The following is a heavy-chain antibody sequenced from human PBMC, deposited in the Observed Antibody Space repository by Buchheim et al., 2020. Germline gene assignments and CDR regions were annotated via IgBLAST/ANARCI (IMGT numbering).Heavy chain of an antibody. V-gene: IGHV3-30*18. D-gene: IGHD4-17*01. J-gene: IGHJ4*02. CDR2: ISYDGSNK. CDR3: AKGTEDYGDHYFDY. Sequence: QVQLVESGGGVVQPGRSLRLSCAASGFTFSSYGMHWVRQAPGKGLEWVAVISYDGSNKYYADSVKGRFTISRDNSKNTLYLQMNSLRAEDTAVYYCAKGTEDYGDHYFDYWGQGTL. CDR1: GFTFSSYG.